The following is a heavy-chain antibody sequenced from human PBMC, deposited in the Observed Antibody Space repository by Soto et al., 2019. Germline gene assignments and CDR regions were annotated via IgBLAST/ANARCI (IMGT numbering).Heavy chain of an antibody. CDR2: IIPIFATP. V-gene: IGHV1-69*06. CDR1: GGFNSYS. Sequence: QVQLGQSGAEVKKPGSSVKVSCKGSGGFNSYSISWVRQAPGQGPEWMGGIIPIFATPTYAQKFQGRVTITADKSTSTAYMEMSRLTSEDTAVYYCARGGPVIIPAATNWFDPWGQRTLVTVSS. CDR3: ARGGPVIIPAATNWFDP. D-gene: IGHD2-2*01. J-gene: IGHJ5*02.